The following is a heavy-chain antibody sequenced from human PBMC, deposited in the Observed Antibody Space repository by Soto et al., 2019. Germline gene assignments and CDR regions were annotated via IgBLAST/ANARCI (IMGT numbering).Heavy chain of an antibody. D-gene: IGHD1-26*01. V-gene: IGHV4-4*02. Sequence: QVHLQESGPGLVKPSETLSLTCAISGGSTSSSDWWTWVRQPPGEGLEWIGEIHRAGVTNYNSSLKSRLTISLDHSRNQVSLSLTSVTAADAAVYFCAGRPEIHPRWGQGILVPVSS. CDR2: IHRAGVT. CDR3: AGRPEIHPR. J-gene: IGHJ4*02. CDR1: GGSTSSSDW.